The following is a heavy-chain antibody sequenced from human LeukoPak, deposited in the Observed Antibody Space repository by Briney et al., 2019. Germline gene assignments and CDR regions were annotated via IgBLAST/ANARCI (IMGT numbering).Heavy chain of an antibody. CDR2: IYYSGST. D-gene: IGHD4/OR15-4a*01. V-gene: IGHV4-39*01. CDR3: ARREDYGDWFDP. J-gene: IGHJ5*02. Sequence: PSETLSLTCTVSGGSISSSSYYWGWIRQPPGKGLEWIGSIYYSGSTYYNPSLKSRVTISVDTSKNQFSLKLSSVTAADTAVYYCARREDYGDWFDPWGQRTLVTVSS. CDR1: GGSISSSSYY.